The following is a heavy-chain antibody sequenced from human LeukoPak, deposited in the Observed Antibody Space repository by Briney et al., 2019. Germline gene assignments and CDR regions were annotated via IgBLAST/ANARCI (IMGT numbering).Heavy chain of an antibody. D-gene: IGHD1-26*01. CDR3: ARLVDAFDI. CDR2: IFSDYTT. CDR1: GFTFSSYA. Sequence: GGSLRLSCAASGFTFSSYAMTWVRQAPGKGLQWVSIIFSDYTTHYADSVKGRFTISRDNSQNTVYLQLNSLRAEDTAVYYCARLVDAFDIWGQGTMVTVSS. V-gene: IGHV3-66*04. J-gene: IGHJ3*02.